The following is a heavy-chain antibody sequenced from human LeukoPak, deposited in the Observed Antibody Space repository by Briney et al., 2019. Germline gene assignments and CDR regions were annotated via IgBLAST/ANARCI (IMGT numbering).Heavy chain of an antibody. V-gene: IGHV4-34*01. CDR1: GGSFSGYY. J-gene: IGHJ6*04. Sequence: PSETLSLTCAVYGGSFSGYYWSWIRQPPGKGLEWIGEINHSGSTNYNPSLKSRVTISVDTSKNQFSLKLSSVTAADTAVYYCGIVVVPAAFLPGVWGKGTTVTVSS. D-gene: IGHD2-2*01. CDR2: INHSGST. CDR3: GIVVVPAAFLPGV.